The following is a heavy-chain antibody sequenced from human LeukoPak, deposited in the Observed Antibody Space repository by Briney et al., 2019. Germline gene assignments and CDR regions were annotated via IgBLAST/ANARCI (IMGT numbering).Heavy chain of an antibody. D-gene: IGHD1-14*01. CDR3: AREGRDRNRFEY. CDR1: GDSISSYY. J-gene: IGHJ4*01. Sequence: SETLSLTCTVSGDSISSYYWSWLRQPPGKGLEWVGYIYYTGNTHYNFSLKSRVTISVATSKNQFSLKLSSVTAADTATYYCAREGRDRNRFEYWGHGTLVTVSS. V-gene: IGHV4-59*01. CDR2: IYYTGNT.